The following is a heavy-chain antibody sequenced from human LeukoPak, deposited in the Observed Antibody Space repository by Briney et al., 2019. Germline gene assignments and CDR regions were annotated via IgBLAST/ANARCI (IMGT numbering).Heavy chain of an antibody. D-gene: IGHD1-26*01. Sequence: GGSLRLSCAASGFTFSSYSMNWVRQAPGKGLEWVSSISSSSSYIYYADSVKGRFTISRDNAKNSLYLQMNSLRAEDTAVYYCASNRYSGSFDFDYWGQGTLVTVSP. CDR1: GFTFSSYS. V-gene: IGHV3-21*01. CDR3: ASNRYSGSFDFDY. CDR2: ISSSSSYI. J-gene: IGHJ4*02.